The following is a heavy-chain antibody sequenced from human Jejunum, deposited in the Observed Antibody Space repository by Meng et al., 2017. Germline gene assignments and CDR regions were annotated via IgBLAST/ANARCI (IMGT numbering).Heavy chain of an antibody. V-gene: IGHV4-31*03. J-gene: IGHJ4*02. CDR3: ARMDSAFHYFDY. Sequence: QVQLHESGPGLVKPSQTLSLTCTVPGGSISSGGYYWTWIRQHPGKGLEWIGYMYFSGSTYYNPSLKSRVTISVDRSKNQFSLNLSSVTAADTAVYYCARMDSAFHYFDYWGQGTLVTVSS. CDR2: MYFSGST. D-gene: IGHD1-26*01. CDR1: GGSISSGGYY.